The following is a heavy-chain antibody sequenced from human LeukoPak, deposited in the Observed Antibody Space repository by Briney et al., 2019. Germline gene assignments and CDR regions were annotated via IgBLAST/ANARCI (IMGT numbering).Heavy chain of an antibody. J-gene: IGHJ3*02. CDR3: ARIGDSSGYAYDAFDI. CDR2: IENRGTP. CDR1: GGSIDSSDSF. V-gene: IGHV4-39*07. Sequence: SETLSLTCNVSGGSIDSSDSFWGWIRQSPGKGLEWMGHIENRGTPHYSPTLKSRLTISIDTSKNQFSLRLNSVTAADTAVYYCARIGDSSGYAYDAFDIWGQGTMVTVSS. D-gene: IGHD3-22*01.